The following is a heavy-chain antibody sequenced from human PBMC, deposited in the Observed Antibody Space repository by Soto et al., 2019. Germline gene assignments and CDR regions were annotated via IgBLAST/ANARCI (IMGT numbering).Heavy chain of an antibody. CDR3: ARSYSNYRGMDV. V-gene: IGHV3-53*01. J-gene: IGHJ6*02. Sequence: GGSLRLSCAASGFTVSSNYMSWVRQAPGKGLEWVSVIYSGGSTDYADSVKGRFSISRDNSKNTLYLQMNSLRAEDTAVYYCARSYSNYRGMDVWGQGTTVTVSS. CDR2: IYSGGST. D-gene: IGHD4-4*01. CDR1: GFTVSSNY.